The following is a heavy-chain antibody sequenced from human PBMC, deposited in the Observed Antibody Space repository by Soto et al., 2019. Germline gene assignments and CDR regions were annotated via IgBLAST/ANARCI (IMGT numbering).Heavy chain of an antibody. D-gene: IGHD3-3*01. CDR3: ARSITIFGVVIQYYYYGMDV. Sequence: SVKVSCKASGGTFSSYAISWVRQAPGQGLEWMGGIIPIFGTANYAQKFQGRVTITADESTSTAYMELSSLRSEDTAVYYCARSITIFGVVIQYYYYGMDVWGQGTTVTVSS. CDR2: IIPIFGTA. V-gene: IGHV1-69*13. J-gene: IGHJ6*02. CDR1: GGTFSSYA.